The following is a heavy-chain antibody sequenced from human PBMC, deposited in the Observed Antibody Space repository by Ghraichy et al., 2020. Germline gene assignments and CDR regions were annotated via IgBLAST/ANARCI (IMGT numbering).Heavy chain of an antibody. CDR1: GGSISSYY. D-gene: IGHD6-13*01. CDR2: IYYSGST. J-gene: IGHJ3*02. CDR3: AREGIARDAFDI. V-gene: IGHV4-59*01. Sequence: SETLSLTCTVSGGSISSYYWSWIRQPPGKGLEWIGYIYYSGSTNYNPSLKSRVTISVDTSKNQFSLKLSSVTAADTAVYYCAREGIARDAFDIWGQGTMVTVSS.